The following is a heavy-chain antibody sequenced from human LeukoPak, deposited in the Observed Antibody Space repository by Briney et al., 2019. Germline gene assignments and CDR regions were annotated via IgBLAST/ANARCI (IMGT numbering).Heavy chain of an antibody. CDR1: GDSVSSKSAA. CDR3: ARLSSRIGDFDY. CDR2: TYYRSKWYN. Sequence: SQTLALTCAISGDSVSSKSAAWNWIRQSPSRGLEWLGRTYYRSKWYNDYAVSVKSRITINPDTSKNQFSLQLNSVTPEDTAVYHCARLSSRIGDFDYWGQGTLVTVSS. D-gene: IGHD3-3*01. J-gene: IGHJ4*02. V-gene: IGHV6-1*01.